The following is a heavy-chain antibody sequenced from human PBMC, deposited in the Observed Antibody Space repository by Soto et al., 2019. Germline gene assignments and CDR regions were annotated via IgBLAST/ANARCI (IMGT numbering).Heavy chain of an antibody. CDR2: INPNTGVT. CDR3: ALERQLNSPSDGFDI. Sequence: ASVKVDYKASAFNVYYLHWVRQAPGQGLEWMGRINPNTGVTNYAQRFQGRVTMTSDTSITTAFMDLSNVDFDDTAVYYCALERQLNSPSDGFDIWGQGTMVTVSS. CDR1: AFNVYY. J-gene: IGHJ3*02. V-gene: IGHV1-2*02. D-gene: IGHD6-13*01.